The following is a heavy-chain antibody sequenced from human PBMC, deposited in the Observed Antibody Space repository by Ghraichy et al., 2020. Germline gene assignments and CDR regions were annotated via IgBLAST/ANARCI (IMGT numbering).Heavy chain of an antibody. J-gene: IGHJ3*02. CDR2: FDYSGST. CDR3: ARLRSLLAGYDAFDI. CDR1: GGSSNNPNYH. V-gene: IGHV4-39*01. D-gene: IGHD6-19*01. Sequence: SETLSLTCSVSGGSSNNPNYHWGWIRQPPGKRLEWIASFDYSGSTYSNPSLKRRVLISGDTSMNPFSLRLGSVTAADTAGYYCARLRSLLAGYDAFDIWGQGTIVTI.